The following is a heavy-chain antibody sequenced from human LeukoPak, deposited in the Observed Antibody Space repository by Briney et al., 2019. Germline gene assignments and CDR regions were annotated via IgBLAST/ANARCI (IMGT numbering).Heavy chain of an antibody. CDR2: INHSVST. Sequence: SETLSLTCAVYGGSFSGYYWSWIRQPPGKGLEWIGEINHSVSTNSNPPLKSRVTISVDTYKNQLSLKLSSATAADTAVCYCARVRTRYCSSTSCYGPYYFDYWGQGTLVTVSS. V-gene: IGHV4-34*01. CDR3: ARVRTRYCSSTSCYGPYYFDY. J-gene: IGHJ4*02. D-gene: IGHD2-2*01. CDR1: GGSFSGYY.